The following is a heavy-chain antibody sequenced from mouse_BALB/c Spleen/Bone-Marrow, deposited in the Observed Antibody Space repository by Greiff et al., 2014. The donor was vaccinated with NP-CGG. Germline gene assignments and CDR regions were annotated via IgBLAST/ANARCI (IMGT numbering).Heavy chain of an antibody. Sequence: VQLQQSGAELMKPGASVKISCKATGYTFSSYWIEWVKQRPGHGLEWIGEILPGSGSIKYNEKFKGKATFTADTSSNTAYTQLSSLTSEDSAVYYCASRYDTMDYWGQGTSVTVSS. CDR2: ILPGSGSI. CDR1: GYTFSSYW. J-gene: IGHJ4*01. V-gene: IGHV1-9*01. CDR3: ASRYDTMDY.